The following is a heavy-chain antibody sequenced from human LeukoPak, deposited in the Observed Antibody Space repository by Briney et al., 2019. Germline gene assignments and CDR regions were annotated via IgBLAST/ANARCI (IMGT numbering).Heavy chain of an antibody. CDR3: ARGGIAAAGFPFDY. Sequence: SETLSLTCAVYGGSFSGYYWTWIRQPPGKGLEWIGEINHSGSTNYNPSLESRVTISVDTSKNQFSLKLSSVTAADTAVYYCARGGIAAAGFPFDYWGRGTLVTVSS. V-gene: IGHV4-34*01. D-gene: IGHD6-13*01. CDR2: INHSGST. J-gene: IGHJ4*02. CDR1: GGSFSGYY.